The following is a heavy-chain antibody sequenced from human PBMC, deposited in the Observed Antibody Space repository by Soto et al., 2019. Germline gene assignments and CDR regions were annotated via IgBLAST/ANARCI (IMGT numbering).Heavy chain of an antibody. CDR3: ARGGRDSSAYYYGMDV. V-gene: IGHV3-74*01. D-gene: IGHD3-10*01. CDR2: IITDGSNT. CDR1: GFTFSSYW. J-gene: IGHJ6*02. Sequence: EVQLVESGGGLVQPGGSLRLSCAASGFTFSSYWMHWVRQGPGTGLEWVSRIITDGSNTEHADSVKGRFTISRDNAKNTLFLQMNSVRPEDTAIYYCARGGRDSSAYYYGMDVWGQGTTVTVSS.